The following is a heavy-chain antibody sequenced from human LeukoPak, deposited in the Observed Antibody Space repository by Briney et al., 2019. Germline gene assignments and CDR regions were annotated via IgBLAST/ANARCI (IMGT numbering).Heavy chain of an antibody. CDR1: GFPFGGFA. CDR2: ILHSGSSS. V-gene: IGHV3-23*01. J-gene: IGHJ5*02. D-gene: IGHD4-17*01. CDR3: AKDLNFGDGRWESAP. Sequence: GGSLRLSCAASGFPFGGFAMAWVRQTPGKGLEWVSGILHSGSSSFYADSVKGRFTISRDNAKNTLYLQMNSLRTDDTAIYFCAKDLNFGDGRWESAPWGQGTLVTVS.